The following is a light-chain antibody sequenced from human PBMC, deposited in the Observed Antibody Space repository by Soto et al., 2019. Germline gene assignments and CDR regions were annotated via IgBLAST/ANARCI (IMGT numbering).Light chain of an antibody. J-gene: IGKJ1*01. Sequence: EIVMTLSPATLAVSPGERATLSCRASQSVSNNLAWYQQKPGQAPRLLIYGASTRATGIPARISGSGSGTEFTLTITSLHSEDFAVYYCQQYNNWPRTFGQGTKVEIK. V-gene: IGKV3-15*01. CDR2: GAS. CDR1: QSVSNN. CDR3: QQYNNWPRT.